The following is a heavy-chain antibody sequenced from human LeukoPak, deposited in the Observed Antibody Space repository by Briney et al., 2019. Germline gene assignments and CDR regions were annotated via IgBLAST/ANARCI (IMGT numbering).Heavy chain of an antibody. Sequence: GGSLGLSCAASGFTFSSYGAHWVRQAPGKGLEWVASISYDGSKNYYAGSLKGRFTISRDNSKNTVYLQMNSLRAEDTAVHYCARAEFYFDSSGYYPFDHWGQGTLVTVSS. V-gene: IGHV3-30*01. J-gene: IGHJ4*02. CDR1: GFTFSSYG. CDR2: ISYDGSKN. D-gene: IGHD3-22*01. CDR3: ARAEFYFDSSGYYPFDH.